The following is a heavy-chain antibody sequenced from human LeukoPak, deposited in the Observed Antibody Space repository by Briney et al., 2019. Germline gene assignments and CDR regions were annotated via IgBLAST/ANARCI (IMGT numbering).Heavy chain of an antibody. V-gene: IGHV3-21*01. D-gene: IGHD1-1*01. CDR1: GFTFSYYT. CDR3: ARDDVAWNDVHWFDP. CDR2: ISSTGSSI. Sequence: PGGSLRLSCAASGFTFSYYTMSWVLQAPGKGLEWVSSISSTGSSIYYADSVKGRFTISRDNAKNSLYLQMSSLRVEDTAVYYCARDDVAWNDVHWFDPWGQGTLVTVSS. J-gene: IGHJ5*02.